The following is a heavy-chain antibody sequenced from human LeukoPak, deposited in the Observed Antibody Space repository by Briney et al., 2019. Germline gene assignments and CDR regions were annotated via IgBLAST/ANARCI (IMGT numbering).Heavy chain of an antibody. J-gene: IGHJ4*02. Sequence: GGSLRLSCAASGFTFSSYAMHWVRQAPGKGLEWVAVISYDGSNKYYADSVKGRFTISRDNSKNTLYLQMNSLRAEDTAVYYCARDVLMYSALSSGWPGDYWGQGTLVTVSS. CDR1: GFTFSSYA. V-gene: IGHV3-30*04. CDR2: ISYDGSNK. D-gene: IGHD6-19*01. CDR3: ARDVLMYSALSSGWPGDY.